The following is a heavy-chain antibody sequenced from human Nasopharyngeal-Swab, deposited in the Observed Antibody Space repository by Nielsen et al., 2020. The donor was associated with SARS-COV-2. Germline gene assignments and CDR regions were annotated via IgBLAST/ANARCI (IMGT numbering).Heavy chain of an antibody. CDR2: ISYDGSNK. CDR3: ARDHGYSSGWWGAFDI. D-gene: IGHD6-19*01. Sequence: GGSLRLSCAASGFTFSSYGMHWVRQAPGKGLEWVAVISYDGSNKYYADSVKGRFTISRDNSKNTLYLQMNSLRAEDTAVYYCARDHGYSSGWWGAFDIWGQGTMVTVSS. J-gene: IGHJ3*02. V-gene: IGHV3-30*03. CDR1: GFTFSSYG.